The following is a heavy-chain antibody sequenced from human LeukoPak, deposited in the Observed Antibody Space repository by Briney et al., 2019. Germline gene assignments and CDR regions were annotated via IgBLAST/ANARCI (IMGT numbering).Heavy chain of an antibody. V-gene: IGHV3-23*01. CDR3: ARAANKDCSSTSCYNAFDI. CDR1: GFTFSSYA. CDR2: ISGSGGST. Sequence: GGSLRLSCAASGFTFSSYAMSWVRQAPGKGLEWVSAISGSGGSTYYADSVKGRFTISRDNSKNTLYLQMNSLRAEDTAVYYCARAANKDCSSTSCYNAFDIWGQGTMVTVSS. J-gene: IGHJ3*02. D-gene: IGHD2-2*02.